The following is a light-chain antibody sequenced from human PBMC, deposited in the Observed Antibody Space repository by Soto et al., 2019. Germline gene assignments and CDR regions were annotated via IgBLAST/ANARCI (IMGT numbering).Light chain of an antibody. V-gene: IGKV3-20*01. CDR2: GAS. CDR1: QSVTSNY. J-gene: IGKJ2*01. Sequence: DIVLAQSPGTLSLSPGERATLSCRASQSVTSNYLAWYQQKPGQAPRLLIYGASTRATGIPDRFSGSGSGTDFTLTISRLEPEDFAVYYCQQYGTSPPYTFGQGTKREIK. CDR3: QQYGTSPPYT.